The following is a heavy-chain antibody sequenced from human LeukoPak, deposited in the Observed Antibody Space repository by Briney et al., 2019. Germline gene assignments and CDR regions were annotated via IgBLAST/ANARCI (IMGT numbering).Heavy chain of an antibody. Sequence: GGSLRLSCAASGFTFSSYEMNWVRQAPGKGLEWVSYISSSGSTIYYADSVKGRFTISRDNAKNSPYLQMNSLRAEDTAVYYCARDGSGSFPFDYWGQGTLVTVSS. CDR1: GFTFSSYE. D-gene: IGHD3-10*01. CDR2: ISSSGSTI. J-gene: IGHJ4*02. CDR3: ARDGSGSFPFDY. V-gene: IGHV3-48*03.